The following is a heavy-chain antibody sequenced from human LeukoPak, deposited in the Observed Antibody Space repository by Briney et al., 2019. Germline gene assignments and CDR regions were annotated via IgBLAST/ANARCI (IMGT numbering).Heavy chain of an antibody. CDR1: GYSISSGYY. J-gene: IGHJ4*02. V-gene: IGHV4-38-2*02. D-gene: IGHD3-16*01. CDR3: ATQAVVRLGVVGY. CDR2: IYHSGST. Sequence: PSETLSLTCTVSGYSISSGYYWGWIRQPPGKGLEWIGSIYHSGSTYYNPSLKSRVTISVDTSKNQFSLKLSSVTAADTAVYYCATQAVVRLGVVGYWGQGTLVTVSS.